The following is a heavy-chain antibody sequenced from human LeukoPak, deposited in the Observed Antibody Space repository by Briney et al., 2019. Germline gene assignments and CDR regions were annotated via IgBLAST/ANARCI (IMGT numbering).Heavy chain of an antibody. CDR2: INDSGRA. D-gene: IGHD1-7*01. CDR3: ARRWNYGRNYYIDV. J-gene: IGHJ6*03. CDR1: GGSFSNYY. Sequence: SETLSLTCAVYGGSFSNYYWSWIRQPPGEGLEWLAEINDSGRANYNPSLMSRVTVSVDTSKNQFSLRLTSVTATDTAVYYCARRWNYGRNYYIDVWGKGATVSASS. V-gene: IGHV4-34*01.